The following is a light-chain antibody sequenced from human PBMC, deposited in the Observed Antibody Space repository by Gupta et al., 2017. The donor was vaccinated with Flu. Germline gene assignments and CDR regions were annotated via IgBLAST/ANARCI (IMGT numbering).Light chain of an antibody. CDR2: EVS. Sequence: QSALTQPPSVSGSPGQSVTISCTGTSRDIGHYNRVSWYQQSPGTAPKLMIYEVSNRPSGVPDRFSGSKSGNTASLTISGLQDEDAADFYCHSYTSSDTYVFGTGTKVTVL. CDR3: HSYTSSDTYV. V-gene: IGLV2-18*02. J-gene: IGLJ1*01. CDR1: SRDIGHYNR.